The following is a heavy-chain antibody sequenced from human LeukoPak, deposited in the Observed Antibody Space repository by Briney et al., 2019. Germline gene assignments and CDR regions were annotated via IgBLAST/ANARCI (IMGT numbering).Heavy chain of an antibody. J-gene: IGHJ4*02. Sequence: SETLSLTCTVSGDSVSSGSYYWSWIRQPPGMGLEWIGYIYYSGSTNYNPSLKSRVTISVDTSKNQFSLKLSSVTAADTAVYYCARVPAAAGYYFDYWGQGTLVTVSS. CDR1: GDSVSSGSYY. V-gene: IGHV4-61*01. CDR3: ARVPAAAGYYFDY. D-gene: IGHD6-13*01. CDR2: IYYSGST.